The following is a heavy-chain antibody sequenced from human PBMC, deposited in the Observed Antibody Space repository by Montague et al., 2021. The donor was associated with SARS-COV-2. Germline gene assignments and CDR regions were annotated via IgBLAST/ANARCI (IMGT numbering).Heavy chain of an antibody. V-gene: IGHV4/OR15-8*02. CDR3: ARGGTYHYGMDV. CDR1: GDSISTDNW. Sequence: SETLSLPCVVSGDSISTDNWWNWVRQPPGKGLEWIGEIYYAGNTNYNPFLKSRVTIFIDKSKNHFSLQLSSVTAADTAVYYCARGGTYHYGMDVWGQGTTVAVSS. D-gene: IGHD3-16*01. J-gene: IGHJ6*02. CDR2: IYYAGNT.